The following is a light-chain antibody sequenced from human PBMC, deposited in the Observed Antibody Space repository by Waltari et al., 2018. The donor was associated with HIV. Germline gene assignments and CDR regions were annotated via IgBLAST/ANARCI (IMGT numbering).Light chain of an antibody. J-gene: IGLJ3*02. CDR3: SAWDDSLSVVV. V-gene: IGLV1-47*01. Sequence: QSVLTQPPSASGTPGQGVTIPCSGRNSNVGLLSVFLYRQLPGTAPKLLIYDNDKRPSGVSARFSGSKSGTSASLAISGLRSDDEADYYCSAWDDSLSVVVFGGGTKLTVL. CDR1: NSNVGLLS. CDR2: DND.